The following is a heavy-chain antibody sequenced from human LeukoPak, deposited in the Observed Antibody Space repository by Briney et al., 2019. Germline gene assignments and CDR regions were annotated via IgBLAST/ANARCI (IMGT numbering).Heavy chain of an antibody. D-gene: IGHD2-2*01. J-gene: IGHJ6*02. CDR3: VRGGYCSGTSCAHYDGMDV. CDR2: ISGSGGST. V-gene: IGHV3-23*01. CDR1: GFTFSGYA. Sequence: GGSLRLSCAASGFTFSGYAMSWVRQAPGKGLEWVSAISGSGGSTYYADSVKGRFTISRDNSMNTLYMQMNSLRGEDAAVYYCVRGGYCSGTSCAHYDGMDVWGQGTTVTVSS.